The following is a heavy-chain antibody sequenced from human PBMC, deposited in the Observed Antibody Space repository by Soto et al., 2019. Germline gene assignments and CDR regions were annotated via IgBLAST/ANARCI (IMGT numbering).Heavy chain of an antibody. CDR3: ANDRDGYNVPFDS. J-gene: IGHJ4*02. CDR2: ISYDGSNK. Sequence: GGSLRLSCAASGFTFSSHGMLWVRQAPGKGLEWVAVISYDGSNKYYADSVKGRFTISRDNSKNTLFLQMNSLRAEDTAVYFCANDRDGYNVPFDSWGQGALVTVSS. V-gene: IGHV3-30*18. D-gene: IGHD1-1*01. CDR1: GFTFSSHG.